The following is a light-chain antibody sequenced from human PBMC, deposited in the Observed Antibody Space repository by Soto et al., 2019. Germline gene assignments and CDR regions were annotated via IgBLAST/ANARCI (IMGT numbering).Light chain of an antibody. CDR3: QSYDSSLSGSDV. Sequence: QSVLTQPPSVSGAPGQRVTISCTGSSSNIGAGFDVHWYHQIAGTAPKLLIYGNSNRPSGVPDRFSGSKSGTSASLAINGLQAEDEADYYCQSYDSSLSGSDVFGTGTKVTVL. CDR2: GNS. CDR1: SSNIGAGFD. V-gene: IGLV1-40*01. J-gene: IGLJ1*01.